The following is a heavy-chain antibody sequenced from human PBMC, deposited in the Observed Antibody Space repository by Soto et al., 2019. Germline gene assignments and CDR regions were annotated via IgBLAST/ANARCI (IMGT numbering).Heavy chain of an antibody. CDR3: ARDLYSSGWGWFDP. CDR1: GFTFSSYW. Sequence: EVQLVESGGGLVQPGGSLRLSCAASGFTFSSYWMHWVRQAPGKGLVWVARINSDGSSTSYADSVKGRFTISRDNANNTLYLQMNSLRAEDTAVYYCARDLYSSGWGWFDPWGQGPLVTFSS. J-gene: IGHJ5*02. CDR2: INSDGSST. V-gene: IGHV3-74*01. D-gene: IGHD6-19*01.